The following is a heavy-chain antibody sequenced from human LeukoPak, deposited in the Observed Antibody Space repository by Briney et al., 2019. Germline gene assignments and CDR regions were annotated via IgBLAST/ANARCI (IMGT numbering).Heavy chain of an antibody. D-gene: IGHD3-22*01. CDR2: ISYDGSNK. V-gene: IGHV3-30-3*01. CDR3: AKVVTYYYDSSGYYRLGPYYFDY. Sequence: GGSLRLSCAASGFTFSSYAMHWVRQAPGKGLEWVAVISYDGSNKYYADSVKGRFTISRDNSKNTLYLQMNSLRAEDTAVYYCAKVVTYYYDSSGYYRLGPYYFDYWGQGTLVTVSS. J-gene: IGHJ4*02. CDR1: GFTFSSYA.